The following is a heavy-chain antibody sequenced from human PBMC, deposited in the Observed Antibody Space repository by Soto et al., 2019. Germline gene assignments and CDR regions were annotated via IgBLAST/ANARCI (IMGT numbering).Heavy chain of an antibody. J-gene: IGHJ6*02. Sequence: SETLSLTCTVSGGSISSSSYYWGWIRQPPGKGLEWIGSIYYSGSTYYNPSLKSRVTISVDTSKNQFSLKLSSVTAADTAVYYCAREIAARLGPNGMDVWGQGTTVTVSS. CDR1: GGSISSSSYY. CDR2: IYYSGST. CDR3: AREIAARLGPNGMDV. V-gene: IGHV4-39*01. D-gene: IGHD6-6*01.